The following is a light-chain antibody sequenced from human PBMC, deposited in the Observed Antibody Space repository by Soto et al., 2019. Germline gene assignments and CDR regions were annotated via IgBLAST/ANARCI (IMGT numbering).Light chain of an antibody. Sequence: VLTQSPGTLSLSPWERATLSCRASQSVSSSYLAWYQQKPGQAARLLIYGASSRATGIPDRFSGSGSGTDFTLTISRLEPEDFAVYYCQQYGSSPWTFGQGTKV. CDR2: GAS. CDR1: QSVSSSY. V-gene: IGKV3-20*01. CDR3: QQYGSSPWT. J-gene: IGKJ1*01.